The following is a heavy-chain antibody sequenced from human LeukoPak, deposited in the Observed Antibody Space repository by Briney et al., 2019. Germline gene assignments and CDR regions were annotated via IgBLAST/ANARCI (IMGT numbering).Heavy chain of an antibody. D-gene: IGHD5-12*01. CDR3: TRDRNARATKEDRYDY. Sequence: PGGSLRLSCAASGFSFSTYWMTWVRQAPGKGLEWVANIREDGSERNYVDSVKGRFIISRDNSRNSLYLQMNSLRPEDTAVYYCTRDRNARATKEDRYDYWGQGTLVTVSS. CDR2: IREDGSER. V-gene: IGHV3-7*01. CDR1: GFSFSTYW. J-gene: IGHJ4*02.